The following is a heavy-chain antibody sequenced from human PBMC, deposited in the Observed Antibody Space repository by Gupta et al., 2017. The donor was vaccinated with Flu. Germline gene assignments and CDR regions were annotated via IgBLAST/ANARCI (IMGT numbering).Heavy chain of an antibody. V-gene: IGHV3-23*01. Sequence: GKGLEWVSAISGSGGSTYYADSVKGRFTISRDNSKNTLYLQMNSLRAEDTAVYYCAKWFRGYDILTGYPFDYWGQGTLVTVSS. CDR2: ISGSGGST. D-gene: IGHD3-9*01. CDR3: AKWFRGYDILTGYPFDY. J-gene: IGHJ4*02.